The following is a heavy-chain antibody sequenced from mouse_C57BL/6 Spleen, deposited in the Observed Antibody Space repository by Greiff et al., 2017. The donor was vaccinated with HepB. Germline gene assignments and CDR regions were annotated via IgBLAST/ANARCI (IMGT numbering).Heavy chain of an antibody. CDR2: ISSGGSYT. J-gene: IGHJ2*01. D-gene: IGHD2-4*01. V-gene: IGHV5-6*01. CDR3: STMITTRYFDY. CDR1: GFTFSSYG. Sequence: VQLVESGGDLVKPGGSLKLSCAASGFTFSSYGMSWVRQTPDKRLEWVATISSGGSYTYYPDSVKGRFTISRDNAKNTLYLQLSSLKSEDTAMYYCSTMITTRYFDYWGQGTTLTVSS.